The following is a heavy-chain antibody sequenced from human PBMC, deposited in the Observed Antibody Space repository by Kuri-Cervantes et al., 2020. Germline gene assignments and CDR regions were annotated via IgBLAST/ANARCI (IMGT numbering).Heavy chain of an antibody. J-gene: IGHJ5*02. CDR1: GGSISSYY. D-gene: IGHD3-9*01. V-gene: IGHV4-59*12. CDR3: ARFNYDVLTGCWFDP. Sequence: SETLSLTCTVSGGSISSYYWSWIRQPPGKGLEWIGYIYYSGSTNYNPSLKSRVTISVDTSNSQFSLWLSSVSAADTAVYYCARFNYDVLTGCWFDPWGQGTLVTVSS. CDR2: IYYSGST.